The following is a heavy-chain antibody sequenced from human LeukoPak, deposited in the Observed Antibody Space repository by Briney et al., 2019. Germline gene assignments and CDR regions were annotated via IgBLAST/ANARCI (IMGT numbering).Heavy chain of an antibody. CDR3: ARVGYPGIGYPIDY. CDR1: GFPFTSYG. J-gene: IGHJ4*02. V-gene: IGHV3-33*01. CDR2: IYYDGSNE. D-gene: IGHD3-22*01. Sequence: GGSLRLSCAASGFPFTSYGMHWVRQAPGKGLEWVAVIYYDGSNEYYADSVKGRFTISRDTSKSTLYLQMNSLTADDTAVYYCARVGYPGIGYPIDYWGQGTLVTVSS.